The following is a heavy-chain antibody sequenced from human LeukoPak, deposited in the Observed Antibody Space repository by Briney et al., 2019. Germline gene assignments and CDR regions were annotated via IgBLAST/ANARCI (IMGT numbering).Heavy chain of an antibody. CDR2: INPNSGGT. CDR3: ARDGYSYGIFDY. D-gene: IGHD5-18*01. Sequence: ASVKVSCKASGYTFTNYGITWVRQAPGQGLEWMGLINPNSGGTNYAQKFQGRVTMTRDTSINTVYMELSRLRSDDTAVYYCARDGYSYGIFDYWGQGTLVTVSS. CDR1: GYTFTNYG. V-gene: IGHV1-2*02. J-gene: IGHJ4*02.